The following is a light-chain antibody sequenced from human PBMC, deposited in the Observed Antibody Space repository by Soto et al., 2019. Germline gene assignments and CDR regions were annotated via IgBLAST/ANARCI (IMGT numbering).Light chain of an antibody. CDR1: SSDVGGYDY. J-gene: IGLJ1*01. CDR2: DVR. Sequence: QSVLTQPRSVSGSPGQSVTIFCTVTSSDVGGYDYVSWYQQHPGKAPKLMIYDVRERPSGVPDRVSGSKSGNTASLTISGLQAEDEADYYCCSYAGSYTYVFGTGTKVTVL. CDR3: CSYAGSYTYV. V-gene: IGLV2-11*01.